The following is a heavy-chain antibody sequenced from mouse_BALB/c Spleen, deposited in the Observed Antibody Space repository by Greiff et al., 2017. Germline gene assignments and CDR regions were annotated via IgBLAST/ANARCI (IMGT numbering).Heavy chain of an antibody. CDR2: ISSGGST. CDR1: GFTFSSYA. Sequence: EVKLVESGGGLVKPGGSLKLSCAASGFTFSSYAMSWVRQTPEKRLEWVASISSGGSTYYPDSVKGRFTISRDNARNILYLQMSSLRSEDTAMYYCARGAYYDYDHAMDYWGQGTSVTVSS. J-gene: IGHJ4*01. D-gene: IGHD2-4*01. CDR3: ARGAYYDYDHAMDY. V-gene: IGHV5-6-5*01.